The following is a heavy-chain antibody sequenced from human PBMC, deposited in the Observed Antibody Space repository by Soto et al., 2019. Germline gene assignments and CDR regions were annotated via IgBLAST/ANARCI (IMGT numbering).Heavy chain of an antibody. CDR3: ARVTYYYYGMDV. CDR1: GYTFTSYG. V-gene: IGHV1-18*01. J-gene: IGHJ6*02. CDR2: ISAYNGNT. Sequence: QVELVQSGAEVKKPEASVKVSCKASGYTFTSYGISWVRQAPGQELEWMGWISAYNGNTNYAQKLQGRVTMTPDTSTSTAYMELRSLRSDDTAVYFCARVTYYYYGMDVWGQGITVTVSS.